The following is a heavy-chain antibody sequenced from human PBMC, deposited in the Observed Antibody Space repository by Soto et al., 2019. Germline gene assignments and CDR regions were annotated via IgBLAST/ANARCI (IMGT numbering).Heavy chain of an antibody. CDR1: GFTFNSHW. CDR2: IKGDESSI. D-gene: IGHD3-10*01. Sequence: EVQLAESGGGLVQPGGSLRLSCAASGFTFNSHWMHWVRQAPGKGLVWVSRIKGDESSINYADSVKGRFTISRDNAKNTVYLQMNSLRAEETAVYYCARGGLGTYLLDYWGQGALVIVSS. J-gene: IGHJ4*02. CDR3: ARGGLGTYLLDY. V-gene: IGHV3-74*01.